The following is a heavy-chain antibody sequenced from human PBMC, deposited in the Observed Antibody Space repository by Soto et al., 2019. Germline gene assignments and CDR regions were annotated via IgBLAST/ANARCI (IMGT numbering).Heavy chain of an antibody. D-gene: IGHD2-2*02. V-gene: IGHV4-31*03. CDR3: ARDPKKIVPAAIRDDAFDI. Sequence: PSETLSLTCTDSGGSISSGGYYWSWIRQNPGKGLEWIGYIYYSGSTYYNPSLKSRVTISVDTSKNQFSLKLSSVTAADTAVYYCARDPKKIVPAAIRDDAFDIWGQGTMVTVSS. CDR2: IYYSGST. CDR1: GGSISSGGYY. J-gene: IGHJ3*02.